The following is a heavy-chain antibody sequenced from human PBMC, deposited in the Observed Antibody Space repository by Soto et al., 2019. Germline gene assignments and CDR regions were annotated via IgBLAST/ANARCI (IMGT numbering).Heavy chain of an antibody. D-gene: IGHD2-15*01. CDR1: GFTFSSYA. J-gene: IGHJ4*02. Sequence: PGGSLRLSCAASGFTFSSYAMSWVRQAPGKGLEWVSAISGSGGSTYYADSVKGRFTISRDNSKNTLYLQMNSLRAEDTAVYYCAKGLVVVVAATTHFDYSGQASMGTFSS. CDR3: AKGLVVVVAATTHFDY. V-gene: IGHV3-23*01. CDR2: ISGSGGST.